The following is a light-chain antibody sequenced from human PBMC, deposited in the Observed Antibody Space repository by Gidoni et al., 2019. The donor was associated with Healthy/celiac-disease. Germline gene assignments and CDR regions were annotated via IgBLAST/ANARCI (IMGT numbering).Light chain of an antibody. CDR2: DAS. J-gene: IGKJ4*01. CDR1: QSVSSY. Sequence: EFELTQSPAPLSLSPGVRATLSCRASQSVSSYLAWYQQKPGQAPRLLIYDASSRATGIPARFSGSGSGTDFTLTISSLEPEDFAVYYCQQRSNWPPTFXGXTKVEIK. V-gene: IGKV3-11*01. CDR3: QQRSNWPPT.